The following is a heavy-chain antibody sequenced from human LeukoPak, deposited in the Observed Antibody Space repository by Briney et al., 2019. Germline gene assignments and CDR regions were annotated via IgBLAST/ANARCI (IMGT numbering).Heavy chain of an antibody. V-gene: IGHV1-2*02. Sequence: ASVKVSCKASGYTFTGYYVHWVRQAPGQGLEWMGWINPNSGGTNYAQKFQGRVTMTRDTSISTAYMELSRLRSDATAVYYCAGDYGPSYYYDSSGYLGYWGQGTLVTVSS. D-gene: IGHD3-22*01. CDR1: GYTFTGYY. J-gene: IGHJ4*02. CDR2: INPNSGGT. CDR3: AGDYGPSYYYDSSGYLGY.